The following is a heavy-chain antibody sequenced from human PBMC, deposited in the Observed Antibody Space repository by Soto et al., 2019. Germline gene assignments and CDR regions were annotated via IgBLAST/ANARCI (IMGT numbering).Heavy chain of an antibody. CDR2: IYYSGST. CDR1: GGSISSGGYY. D-gene: IGHD5-12*01. V-gene: IGHV4-31*03. J-gene: IGHJ5*02. Sequence: QVQLQESGPGLVKPSQTLSLTCTVSGGSISSGGYYCSWSRQHPGKGLEWIGYIYYSGSTYYNPYLKIRVTISVDTSKNQFSLKLSSVTAADTAVYYCARDSDSFSGYAAWGQGTLVTVSS. CDR3: ARDSDSFSGYAA.